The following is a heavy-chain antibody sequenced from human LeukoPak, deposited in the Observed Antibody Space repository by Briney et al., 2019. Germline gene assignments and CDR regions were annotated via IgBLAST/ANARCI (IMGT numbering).Heavy chain of an antibody. V-gene: IGHV4-4*02. D-gene: IGHD6-19*01. Sequence: SETLSLTCAVSGGSISSSNWWSWVRQPPGKGLEWIGGIYHSGSTNYNPSLKSRVTISVDKSKNQFSLKLSSVTAADTAVYYCASYRSSGWDDYWGQGTLVTVSS. CDR1: GGSISSSNW. CDR2: IYHSGST. CDR3: ASYRSSGWDDY. J-gene: IGHJ4*02.